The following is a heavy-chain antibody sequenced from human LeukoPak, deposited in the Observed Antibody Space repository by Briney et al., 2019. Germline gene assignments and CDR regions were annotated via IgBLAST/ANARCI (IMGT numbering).Heavy chain of an antibody. Sequence: SQTLSLTCAVSGDTVSSNSATWHWIRQSPSRGLEWLGRTYYRSKWYNDYAVSVKSRITINPDTSKNQFSLQLNSVTPEDTAIYYCARSNPEGWFDPWGQGTLVTVSS. D-gene: IGHD4-11*01. CDR1: GDTVSSNSAT. CDR3: ARSNPEGWFDP. J-gene: IGHJ5*02. CDR2: TYYRSKWYN. V-gene: IGHV6-1*01.